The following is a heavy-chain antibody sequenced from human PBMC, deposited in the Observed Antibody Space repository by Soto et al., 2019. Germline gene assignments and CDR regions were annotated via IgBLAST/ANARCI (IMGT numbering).Heavy chain of an antibody. CDR3: ARDRQNYGSLDY. J-gene: IGHJ4*02. D-gene: IGHD4-17*01. Sequence: ASVKVSCKASGGTFSSYAISWVRQAPGQGLEWMGGIIPIFGTANYAQKFQGRVTLTTDASTTTAYMELRSLRSDDTAIYYCARDRQNYGSLDYWGQGTLVTVSS. CDR1: GGTFSSYA. CDR2: IIPIFGTA. V-gene: IGHV1-69*05.